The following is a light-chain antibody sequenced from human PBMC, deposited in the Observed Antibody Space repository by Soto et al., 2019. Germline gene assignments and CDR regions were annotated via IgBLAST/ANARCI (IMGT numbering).Light chain of an antibody. V-gene: IGLV2-14*01. CDR1: SSDVGGYNY. CDR2: DVS. J-gene: IGLJ2*01. CDR3: GSYTSSSTLVV. Sequence: QSVLTQPASVSGSPGQSITISCTGTSSDVGGYNYVSWYQQHPGKAPKLMIFDVSNRTSGVSNRFSGSKSGNTASLTISGLQAEDEADYYCGSYTSSSTLVVFGGGTKVTVL.